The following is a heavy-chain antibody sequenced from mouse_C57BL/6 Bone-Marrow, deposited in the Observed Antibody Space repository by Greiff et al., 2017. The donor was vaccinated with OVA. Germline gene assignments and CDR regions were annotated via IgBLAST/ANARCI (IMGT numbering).Heavy chain of an antibody. CDR2: IYPGSGST. CDR1: GYTFTSYW. CDR3: AGGSSFYWYFDV. J-gene: IGHJ1*03. V-gene: IGHV1-55*01. Sequence: VQLQQPGAELVKPGASVKMSCKASGYTFTSYWITWVKQRPGQGLEWIGDIYPGSGSTNYNEKFKSKTTLTVDTSSSTAYMQLSSLTSEDSAVYYCAGGSSFYWYFDVWGTGTTGTVSS. D-gene: IGHD1-1*01.